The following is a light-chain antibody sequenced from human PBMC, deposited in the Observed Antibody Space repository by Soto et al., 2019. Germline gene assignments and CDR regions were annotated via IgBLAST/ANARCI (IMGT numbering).Light chain of an antibody. Sequence: EIVMTQSPATLSVSPGERATLSCRASQSVSSNLAWYQQKPGQAPRLLIYGASTTATGIPARFSGSGSGTDFTLTISSLQSEDFAVYYCQQYNAWPRTFGQGTKVDIK. CDR3: QQYNAWPRT. CDR2: GAS. V-gene: IGKV3-15*01. J-gene: IGKJ1*01. CDR1: QSVSSN.